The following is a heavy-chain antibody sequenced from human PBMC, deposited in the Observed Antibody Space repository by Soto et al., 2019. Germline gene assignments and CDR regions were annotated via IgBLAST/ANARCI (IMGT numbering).Heavy chain of an antibody. CDR1: GGSVSSASYY. CDR2: IFYSGST. V-gene: IGHV4-61*01. Sequence: QVQLQESGPRLVKPSETLSLTCTVSGGSVSSASYYWSWVRQPPGKGLEWIGYIFYSGSTSYNPSLKSRVSISLDTSKNQFSLRLSSLTAADTAVYYCAREVVVAKIDSESWGVYYFDYWGQGTLVTVSS. CDR3: AREVVVAKIDSESWGVYYFDY. J-gene: IGHJ4*02. D-gene: IGHD5-12*01.